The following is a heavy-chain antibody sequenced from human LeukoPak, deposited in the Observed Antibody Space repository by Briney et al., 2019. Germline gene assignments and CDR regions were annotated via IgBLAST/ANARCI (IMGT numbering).Heavy chain of an antibody. Sequence: ASETLSLTCTVSGGSISSYYWSWIRQPAGKGLEWIGRIYTSGSTNYNPSLKSRVTISVDTSKNQFSLKLSSVTAADTAVYYCARCQNMVRGVNKEFDIWGQGTMVTVSS. CDR3: ARCQNMVRGVNKEFDI. J-gene: IGHJ3*02. CDR2: IYTSGST. V-gene: IGHV4-4*07. CDR1: GGSISSYY. D-gene: IGHD3-10*01.